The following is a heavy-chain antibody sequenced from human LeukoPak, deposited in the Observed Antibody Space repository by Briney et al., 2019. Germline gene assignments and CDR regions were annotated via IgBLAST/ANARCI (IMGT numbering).Heavy chain of an antibody. J-gene: IGHJ4*02. CDR1: GYTFTGYY. CDR3: ARADVLWFGQLVDY. V-gene: IGHV1-2*02. D-gene: IGHD3-10*01. CDR2: TNPNSGGT. Sequence: ASEKVSCKASGYTFTGYYMHWVRQAPEQGLEWMGWTNPNSGGTNYAQKFQGRVTMTRDTSISKAYMELSRLRSDDTAVYYCARADVLWFGQLVDYWGQGTLVTVSS.